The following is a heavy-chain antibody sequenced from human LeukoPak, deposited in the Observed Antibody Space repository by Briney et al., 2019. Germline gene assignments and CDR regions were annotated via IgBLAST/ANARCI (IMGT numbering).Heavy chain of an antibody. CDR3: LVTTRSYAFDI. Sequence: PGGALRLSCAASRVTPSSDWMSSGRQAPGKGGERGASIKQDGSVENYVDYVKGRFTISRDKAKKSLYLQMNSLRAEDASLYYCLVTTRSYAFDIWGQGTMVTVSS. CDR1: RVTPSSDW. V-gene: IGHV3-7*01. J-gene: IGHJ3*02. D-gene: IGHD5-12*01. CDR2: IKQDGSVE.